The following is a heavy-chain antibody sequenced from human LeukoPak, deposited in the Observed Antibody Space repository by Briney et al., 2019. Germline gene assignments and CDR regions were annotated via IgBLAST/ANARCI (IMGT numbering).Heavy chain of an antibody. Sequence: SETLSLTCTVSGGSISSYYWSWIRQPAGKGLEWIGRIYTSGSTNYNPSLKSRVTISVDTSKNQFSLKLSSVTAADTAVYYCARATYYYDSSGYYIIDYWGQGTLVTVSS. J-gene: IGHJ4*02. V-gene: IGHV4-4*07. CDR3: ARATYYYDSSGYYIIDY. CDR2: IYTSGST. D-gene: IGHD3-22*01. CDR1: GGSISSYY.